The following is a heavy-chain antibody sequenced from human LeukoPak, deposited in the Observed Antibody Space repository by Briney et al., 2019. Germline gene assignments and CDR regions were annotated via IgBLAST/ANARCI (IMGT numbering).Heavy chain of an antibody. J-gene: IGHJ4*02. CDR3: ARDADWGRYDC. D-gene: IGHD7-27*01. CDR2: ISGSGGST. V-gene: IGHV3-23*01. Sequence: GGSLRLSCAASGFTFSSYGMSWVRQAPGKGLEWVSAISGSGGSTYYADSVKGRFTISRDNSKNTLYLQMNSLRAEDTAVFYCARDADWGRYDCWGQGTLVTVSS. CDR1: GFTFSSYG.